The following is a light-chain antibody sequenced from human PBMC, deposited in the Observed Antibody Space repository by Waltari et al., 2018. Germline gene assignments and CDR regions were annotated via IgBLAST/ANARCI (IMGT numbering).Light chain of an antibody. CDR2: AAS. V-gene: IGKV1-16*01. J-gene: IGKJ5*01. CDR3: QQYNKFPLN. CDR1: QGISIF. Sequence: DIQVTQSPSSLSASVGDKVTITCRASQGISIFLAWFQQKPGRAPKSLIYAASTLESGVPSRFSGSGFGTDFTLTISSLQSEDSATYYCQQYNKFPLNFGQGTRLEI.